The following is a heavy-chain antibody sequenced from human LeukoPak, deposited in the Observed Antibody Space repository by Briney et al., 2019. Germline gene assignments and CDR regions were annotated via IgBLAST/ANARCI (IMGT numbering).Heavy chain of an antibody. J-gene: IGHJ4*02. CDR2: IYYSGST. CDR1: GDSISRSSYY. D-gene: IGHD6-13*01. V-gene: IGHV4-39*01. Sequence: SETLSLTCTVSGDSISRSSYYWGWIRQPPGEGLEWIGTIYYSGSTHYNPSLKSRVTISVDTSKNQFSLKLSSVTATDTAVYYCARLSSGWFSGWGQGTLVTVSS. CDR3: ARLSSGWFSG.